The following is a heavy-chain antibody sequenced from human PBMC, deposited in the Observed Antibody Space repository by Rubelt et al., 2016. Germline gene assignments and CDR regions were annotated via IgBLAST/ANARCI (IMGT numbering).Heavy chain of an antibody. CDR3: ASLSSGTIDY. V-gene: IGHV3-48*04. Sequence: MQLVVSGGGLVQPGGSLRLSCAASGFTFSTFGMNWVRQAPDKGMEWISYIRRATRAVYYADAVKGRFTITRDNAKNSLYLQMNSLRAEDTAVYYCASLSSGTIDYWGQGTLVTVSS. CDR2: IRRATRAV. D-gene: IGHD3-10*02. J-gene: IGHJ4*02. CDR1: GFTFSTFG.